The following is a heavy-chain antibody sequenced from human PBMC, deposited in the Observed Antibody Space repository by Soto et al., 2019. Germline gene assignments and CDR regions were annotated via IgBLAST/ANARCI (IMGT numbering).Heavy chain of an antibody. CDR3: ARYIRGPTVFYFDF. J-gene: IGHJ4*02. V-gene: IGHV3-23*01. CDR2: ITYNGDNT. CDR1: GFTFSNNA. Sequence: PGGSLRLSCAASGFTFSNNAMSWVRQAPGKGLEWVSVITYNGDNTYYADSVKGRFTISRDNSKDTVHLQMNSLRAEDTAVYYCARYIRGPTVFYFDFWGPGVLVTVSS. D-gene: IGHD5-18*01.